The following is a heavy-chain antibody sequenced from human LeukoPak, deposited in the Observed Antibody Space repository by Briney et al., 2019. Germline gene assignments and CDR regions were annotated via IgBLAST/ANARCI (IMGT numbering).Heavy chain of an antibody. Sequence: SETLSLTCTVSGGSISSYYWSWLRQSPGKGLEWIGYIYYSGSTNCNPSLKSRVTISVDTSKNQLSLKLSSVTAADTAVYYCARVYCSSTSCYGGYYFDYWGQGTLVTVSS. CDR2: IYYSGST. CDR1: GGSISSYY. V-gene: IGHV4-59*01. D-gene: IGHD2-2*01. CDR3: ARVYCSSTSCYGGYYFDY. J-gene: IGHJ4*02.